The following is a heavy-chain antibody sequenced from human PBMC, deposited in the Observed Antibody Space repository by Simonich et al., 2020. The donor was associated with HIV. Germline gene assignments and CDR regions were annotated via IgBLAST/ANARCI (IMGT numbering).Heavy chain of an antibody. J-gene: IGHJ1*01. CDR2: ISAYNANT. CDR1: GYTFTSFV. Sequence: QVQLVQSGAEVKKPGASVKVSCKTSGYTFTSFVIKWVRQAPGQGLEWMGWISAYNANTNNAQRLQGRVTMTTDTSTSTAYMELRSLRSADTAVYYCARAGYTSGWSTGYFQHWGQGTLVTVSS. D-gene: IGHD6-19*01. V-gene: IGHV1-18*01. CDR3: ARAGYTSGWSTGYFQH.